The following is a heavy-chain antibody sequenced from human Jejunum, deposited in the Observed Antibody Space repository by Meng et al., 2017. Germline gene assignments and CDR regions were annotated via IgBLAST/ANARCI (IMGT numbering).Heavy chain of an antibody. V-gene: IGHV4-4*02. CDR3: ARAIRERYFDS. CDR1: GVSTTAPFY. J-gene: IGHJ4*02. Sequence: GQAQVSGPGLVKPSGTLSLTCAVSGVSTTAPFYWTWFRQAPGKGLEWIGEVWPSGATYYNPSLSSRITISIDTSNNQFSLEVAFLTAADTAVYYCARAIRERYFDSWGQGTLVIVSS. CDR2: VWPSGAT. D-gene: IGHD1-14*01.